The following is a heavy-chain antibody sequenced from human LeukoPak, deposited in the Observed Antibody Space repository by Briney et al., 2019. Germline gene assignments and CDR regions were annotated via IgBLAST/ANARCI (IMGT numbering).Heavy chain of an antibody. J-gene: IGHJ5*02. CDR1: GFTFSSYS. CDR2: ISSSSSYI. V-gene: IGHV3-21*01. Sequence: PGGSLRLSCAASGFTFSSYSMNWVRQAPGKGLEWVSPISSSSSYIYYADSVKGRFTISRDNAKNSLYLQMNSLRAEDTAVYYCARVYTGGYSYGNNWFDPWGQGTLVTVSS. CDR3: ARVYTGGYSYGNNWFDP. D-gene: IGHD5-18*01.